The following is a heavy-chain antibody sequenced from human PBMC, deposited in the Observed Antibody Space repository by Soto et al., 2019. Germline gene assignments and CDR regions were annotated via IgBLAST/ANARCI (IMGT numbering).Heavy chain of an antibody. V-gene: IGHV3-30*14. J-gene: IGHJ6*02. Sequence: QVQLVESGGGVVQPGRSLRLSCAASGFTFSNYAMHWVRQAAGKGLEWVAVISYDGRNKYYVDSVKGRFTISRDNSKNTLYLEINSLRTEDTAVFYCARDRTTITLVYYYDMDVWGQGTTVTVSS. CDR3: ARDRTTITLVYYYDMDV. D-gene: IGHD4-4*01. CDR1: GFTFSNYA. CDR2: ISYDGRNK.